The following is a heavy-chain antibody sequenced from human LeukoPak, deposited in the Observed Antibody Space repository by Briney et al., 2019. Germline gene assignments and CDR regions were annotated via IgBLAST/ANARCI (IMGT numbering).Heavy chain of an antibody. CDR2: ISWNSGSI. CDR3: AKDTGYGDCGY. Sequence: GGSLRLSCAASGFTFDDYAMHWVRQAPGKGLEWVSGISWNSGSIGYADSVKGRFTISRDNAKNSLYPQMNSLRAEDTALYYCAKDTGYGDCGYWGQGTLVTVSS. J-gene: IGHJ4*02. CDR1: GFTFDDYA. V-gene: IGHV3-9*01. D-gene: IGHD4-17*01.